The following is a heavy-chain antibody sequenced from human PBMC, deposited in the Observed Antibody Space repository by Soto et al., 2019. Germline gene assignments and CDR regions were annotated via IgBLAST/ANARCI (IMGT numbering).Heavy chain of an antibody. V-gene: IGHV1-18*01. CDR2: LSAYNRNT. CDR1: GYTFTSYG. Sequence: GASVKVSCKASGYTFTSYGISWVRPAPGQGLEWMVCLSAYNRNTNYAQKLQGRVTMTTDTSTSTAYMELRSLRSDDTAVYYCARGATYGFWCGYRPPGYYYYYGMDVWGQGTTVTVSS. J-gene: IGHJ6*02. CDR3: ARGATYGFWCGYRPPGYYYYYGMDV. D-gene: IGHD3-3*01.